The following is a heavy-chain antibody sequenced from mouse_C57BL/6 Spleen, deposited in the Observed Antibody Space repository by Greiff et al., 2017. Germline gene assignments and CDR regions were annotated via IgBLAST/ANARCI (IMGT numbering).Heavy chain of an antibody. D-gene: IGHD3-3*01. CDR3: ARGTGRYFDV. Sequence: VKLLESGAELVKPGASVKISCKASGYAFSSYWMNWVKQRPGKGLEWIGQIYPGDGDTNYNGKFKGKATLTADKSSSTAYMQLSSLTSEDSAVYFCARGTGRYFDVLGTGTTVTVSS. CDR2: IYPGDGDT. CDR1: GYAFSSYW. V-gene: IGHV1-80*01. J-gene: IGHJ1*03.